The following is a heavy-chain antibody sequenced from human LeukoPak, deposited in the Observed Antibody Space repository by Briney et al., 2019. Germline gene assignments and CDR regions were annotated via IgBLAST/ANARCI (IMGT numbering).Heavy chain of an antibody. D-gene: IGHD5-18*01. Sequence: PGGSLRLSCAASGFTFSNYWIHWVRQAPGKGLVWVSRIDNAGSITTYADSVKGRFTISRDNAENTLYLQMNSLRVEDTAVYYCAKHEGDSYEYYFDNCGQGTLVTVSS. CDR2: IDNAGSIT. V-gene: IGHV3-74*03. CDR3: AKHEGDSYEYYFDN. CDR1: GFTFSNYW. J-gene: IGHJ4*02.